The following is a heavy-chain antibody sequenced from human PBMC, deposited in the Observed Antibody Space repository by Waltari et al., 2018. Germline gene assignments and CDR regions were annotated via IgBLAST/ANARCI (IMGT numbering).Heavy chain of an antibody. CDR2: INTRVGST. D-gene: IGHD3-22*01. V-gene: IGHV1-46*01. CDR3: ARGGYYFDY. CDR1: GYTFTSYY. Sequence: QVQLVQSGAEVKKPGASVKVSCKASGYTFTSYYIHWVRQVPGQGLEWMGIINTRVGSTSYAQKFQGRVTMTRDTSTSTVYMELSSLRSEDTAVYYCARGGYYFDYWGQGTLVTVSS. J-gene: IGHJ4*02.